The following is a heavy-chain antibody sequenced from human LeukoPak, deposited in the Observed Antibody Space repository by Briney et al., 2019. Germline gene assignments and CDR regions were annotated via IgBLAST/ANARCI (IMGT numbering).Heavy chain of an antibody. D-gene: IGHD6-19*01. Sequence: SESLSVTCTVSGGSISSHYWNWIRQSPEKGLEWIGYIYYSGSTSYNPSLKNRVTISVDTSKNQFSLKMTSVTAADTAVYYCTRDSSAGPQYLWGQGNLFTVSS. CDR1: GGSISSHY. J-gene: IGHJ4*02. CDR3: TRDSSAGPQYL. V-gene: IGHV4-59*11. CDR2: IYYSGST.